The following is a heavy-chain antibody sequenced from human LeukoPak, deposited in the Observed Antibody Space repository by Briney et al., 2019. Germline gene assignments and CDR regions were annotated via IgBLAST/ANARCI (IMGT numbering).Heavy chain of an antibody. CDR3: AKYSGSWSYSLRH. CDR2: IYHSGST. CDR1: GYSISSGYY. J-gene: IGHJ4*02. V-gene: IGHV4-38-2*01. Sequence: KPSETLSLTCAVSGYSISSGYYWGWIRPPPGKGLEWIGSIYHSGSTNYNPSLKSRVTISVDTSKNQFSLKLSSVTAADTAVYYCAKYSGSWSYSLRHWGQGTLVTVSS. D-gene: IGHD3-10*01.